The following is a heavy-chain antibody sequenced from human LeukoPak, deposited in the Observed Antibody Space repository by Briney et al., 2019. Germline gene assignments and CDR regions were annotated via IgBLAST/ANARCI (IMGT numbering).Heavy chain of an antibody. CDR3: ARDNTNRHYYDSSGYDYGMDV. Sequence: ASVTVSCLASGYTFTSYYMHWVRQAPGEGSEWMGVINASGGNTIYAQKFEGRVTITRDTSTSTVYMQLSSLRSEDTAVYYCARDNTNRHYYDSSGYDYGMDVWGEGTTVTVSS. V-gene: IGHV1-46*01. J-gene: IGHJ6*04. CDR2: INASGGNT. D-gene: IGHD3-22*01. CDR1: GYTFTSYY.